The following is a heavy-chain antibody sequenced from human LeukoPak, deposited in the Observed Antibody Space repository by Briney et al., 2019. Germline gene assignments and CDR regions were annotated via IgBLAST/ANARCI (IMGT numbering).Heavy chain of an antibody. CDR1: GYTLTELS. V-gene: IGHV1-24*01. CDR3: ARDGHSGYHNYYYYMDV. J-gene: IGHJ6*03. Sequence: GASVKVSCKVSGYTLTELSMHWVRQAPGKGLEWMGGFDPEDGETIYAQKFQGRVTMTEDTSTDTAYMELSSLRSDDTAVYYCARDGHSGYHNYYYYMDVWAKGTTVTVFS. CDR2: FDPEDGET. D-gene: IGHD5-12*01.